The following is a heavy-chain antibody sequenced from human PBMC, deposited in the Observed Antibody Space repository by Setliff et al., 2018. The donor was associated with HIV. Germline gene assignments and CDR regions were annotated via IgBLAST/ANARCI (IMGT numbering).Heavy chain of an antibody. V-gene: IGHV1-2*02. D-gene: IGHD1-1*01. Sequence: GASVKVSCKTSAYTFTDYFVHWVRLAPGQGLEWMGWINPKTAATHYAQDFQGRVTMTSDTSTSTVYMELRSLRSEDTAVYYCAASGGGGTVSHPYYFNYWGQGTLVTVSS. CDR1: AYTFTDYF. CDR2: INPKTAAT. CDR3: AASGGGGTVSHPYYFNY. J-gene: IGHJ4*02.